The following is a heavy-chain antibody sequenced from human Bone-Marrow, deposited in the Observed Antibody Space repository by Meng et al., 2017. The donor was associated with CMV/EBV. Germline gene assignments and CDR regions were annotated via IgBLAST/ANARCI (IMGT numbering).Heavy chain of an antibody. CDR3: AKGTTGYSTVWFYY. Sequence: SLKISCTASGFTFDDYAMHWVRQVPGKGLEWVSGIDWNSGNAVYADSVKGRFTISRDNAKNSLYLQMNTLRADDAALYYCAKGTTGYSTVWFYYWGQGTLVTVSS. D-gene: IGHD6-19*01. J-gene: IGHJ4*02. CDR2: IDWNSGNA. CDR1: GFTFDDYA. V-gene: IGHV3-9*01.